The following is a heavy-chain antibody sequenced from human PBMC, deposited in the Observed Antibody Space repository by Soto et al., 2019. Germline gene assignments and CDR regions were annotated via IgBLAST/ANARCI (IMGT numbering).Heavy chain of an antibody. D-gene: IGHD3-10*01. Sequence: QVQLVQSGAEVKKPGASVKVSCKASGYSFTRYGISWVRQAPGQGLEWMGWISAYNGNTTHAQKLQGRVTMTTDTTTRTAYTKLRSLRSHDTAGYYCARDYGFGESDVWGQGTTVTVSS. CDR2: ISAYNGNT. CDR1: GYSFTRYG. V-gene: IGHV1-18*01. J-gene: IGHJ6*01. CDR3: ARDYGFGESDV.